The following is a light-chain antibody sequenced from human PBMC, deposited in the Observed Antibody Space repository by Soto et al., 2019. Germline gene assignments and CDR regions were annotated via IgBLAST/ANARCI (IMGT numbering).Light chain of an antibody. CDR2: LGS. CDR1: QSLRHSIGYNY. V-gene: IGKV2-28*01. CDR3: MQALQTPIT. Sequence: DIVMTQSPLSLPVTPGEPASISCRSSQSLRHSIGYNYLDWYLQKPGQSPQLLISLGSNRASGVPDRFSGSGSGTNFTLKISRVEAEGVGIYYCMQALQTPITFGPGTKVDIK. J-gene: IGKJ3*01.